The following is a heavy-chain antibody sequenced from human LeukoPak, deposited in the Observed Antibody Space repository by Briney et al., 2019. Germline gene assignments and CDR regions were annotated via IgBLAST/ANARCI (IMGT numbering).Heavy chain of an antibody. CDR1: GFTFSSYG. CDR3: AKAFLRPYFDY. Sequence: GGSLRLSCAASGFTFSSYGMSWVRQAPGKGLEWVSAISGSGGSTYYADSVKGRFTISRDNSKNTLYLQMNSLRAEDMAVYYCAKAFLRPYFDYWGQGTLVTVSS. V-gene: IGHV3-23*01. D-gene: IGHD5/OR15-5a*01. CDR2: ISGSGGST. J-gene: IGHJ4*02.